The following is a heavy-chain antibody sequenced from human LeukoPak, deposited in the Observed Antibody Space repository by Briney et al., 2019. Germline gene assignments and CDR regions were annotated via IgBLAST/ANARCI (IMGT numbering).Heavy chain of an antibody. Sequence: SGGSLRLSCTASGFIFSGSWMAWIRQAPGKGLEWVAIIKKDGSEKYYVDSMKGRFTISRDNAKNSLFLQMNSLRAEDTAVYYCASRHCSGGGCYFAGADPFDYWGQGTLVTVSS. CDR2: IKKDGSEK. J-gene: IGHJ4*02. CDR1: GFIFSGSW. CDR3: ASRHCSGGGCYFAGADPFDY. D-gene: IGHD2-15*01. V-gene: IGHV3-7*03.